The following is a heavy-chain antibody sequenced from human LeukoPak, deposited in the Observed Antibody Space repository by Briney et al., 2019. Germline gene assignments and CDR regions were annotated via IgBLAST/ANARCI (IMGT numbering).Heavy chain of an antibody. J-gene: IGHJ6*03. V-gene: IGHV1-18*01. CDR3: ARDSGYEYDYYYMDV. CDR1: GYTFTSYG. D-gene: IGHD5-12*01. Sequence: GASVKVSCKASGYTFTSYGISWVRQAPGQGLEWMGWISAYNGNTNYAQKLQGRVTMTTDTSTSTAYMELRSLRSDDTAVYYCARDSGYEYDYYYMDVWGKGTTVTISS. CDR2: ISAYNGNT.